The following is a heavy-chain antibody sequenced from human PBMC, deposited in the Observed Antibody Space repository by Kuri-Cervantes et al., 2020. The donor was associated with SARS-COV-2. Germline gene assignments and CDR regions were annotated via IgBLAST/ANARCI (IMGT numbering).Heavy chain of an antibody. V-gene: IGHV3-9*02. J-gene: IGHJ5*02. CDR1: ELTSDNYA. Sequence: GGSLRPSGEASELTSDNYAMHWVRQAPGKGLEWVSGISWNSGSIGYEDSVKGRFTISRDNSKNTLYLQMNSLRAEDTAVYYCAKEEKGLVVITTHNWFDPWGQGTLVTVSS. CDR3: AKEEKGLVVITTHNWFDP. CDR2: ISWNSGSI. D-gene: IGHD3-22*01.